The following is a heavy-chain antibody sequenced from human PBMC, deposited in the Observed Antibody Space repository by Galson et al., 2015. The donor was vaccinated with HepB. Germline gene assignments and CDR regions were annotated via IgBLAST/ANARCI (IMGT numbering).Heavy chain of an antibody. CDR1: GFTFSSYA. D-gene: IGHD2-15*01. Sequence: SLRLSCAASGFTFSSYAMSWVRQAPGKGPEWVSGLSGSGLGTYYADSVKGRFIISRDNSQNMLYLQMNSLTADDTALYYCANGGYCSWGTCYFDAFDIWGQGTTVTVSS. V-gene: IGHV3-23*01. CDR2: LSGSGLGT. J-gene: IGHJ3*02. CDR3: ANGGYCSWGTCYFDAFDI.